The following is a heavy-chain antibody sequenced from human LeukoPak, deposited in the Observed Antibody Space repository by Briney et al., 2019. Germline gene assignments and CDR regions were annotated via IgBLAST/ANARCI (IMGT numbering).Heavy chain of an antibody. J-gene: IGHJ3*01. V-gene: IGHV4-4*09. CDR1: GGSISNYY. CDR3: ARGDLSCDGSGSYSDFDV. Sequence: PSETLSLTCTISGGSISNYYWSWVRQPPGMGLEWIGFIHSTGSTHYNSSLKSRVTISIDTSNHQFSLKLSSVTAADTAVYYCARGDLSCDGSGSYSDFDVWGQGTMVTVSS. CDR2: IHSTGST. D-gene: IGHD3-10*01.